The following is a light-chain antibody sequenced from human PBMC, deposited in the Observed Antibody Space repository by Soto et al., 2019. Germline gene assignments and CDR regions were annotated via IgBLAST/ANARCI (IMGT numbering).Light chain of an antibody. CDR2: KAS. CDR1: QSISSW. V-gene: IGKV1-5*03. CDR3: QQYNSYPIT. J-gene: IGKJ5*01. Sequence: DIQMTQSPSTLSASVGDRVTITSRASQSISSWLAWYQQKPWKAPKLLIYKASSLESGVPSRFSGSGSGTEFTLTISSLQPDDFATYYCQQYNSYPITFGQGTRLEIK.